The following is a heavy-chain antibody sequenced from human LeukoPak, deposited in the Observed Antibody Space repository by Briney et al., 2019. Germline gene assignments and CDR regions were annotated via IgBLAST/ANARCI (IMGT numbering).Heavy chain of an antibody. CDR1: GGSFSGYY. D-gene: IGHD2-2*02. J-gene: IGHJ3*02. CDR2: INHSGST. CDR3: ARAKGSIVVVPAAITAFDI. Sequence: KPSETLSLTCAVYGGSFSGYYWSWIRQPPGKGLEWIGEINHSGSTNYNPSLKRRVTISVDTSKNQFFLKLSSVTAADTAVYYCARAKGSIVVVPAAITAFDIWGQGRMVTVSS. V-gene: IGHV4-34*01.